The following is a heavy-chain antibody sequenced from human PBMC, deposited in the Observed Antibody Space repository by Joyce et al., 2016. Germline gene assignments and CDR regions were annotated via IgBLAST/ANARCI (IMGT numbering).Heavy chain of an antibody. D-gene: IGHD4-17*01. J-gene: IGHJ4*02. CDR3: ARLFDDYGDYGGAYFDY. Sequence: QVQLQESGPGLVKPSQTLSLTCSVSGGSISSGTYSWSWIRQPAGKGLEWIGRIYSSGTTGYNPSLKSRVTISAYASRNQVALSLSSVTAADTAVYFCARLFDDYGDYGGAYFDYWGQGILVTVSS. CDR1: GGSISSGTYS. CDR2: IYSSGTT. V-gene: IGHV4-61*02.